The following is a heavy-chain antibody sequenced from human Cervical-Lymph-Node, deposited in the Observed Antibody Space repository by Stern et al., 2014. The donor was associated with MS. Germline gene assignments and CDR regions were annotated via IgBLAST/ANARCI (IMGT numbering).Heavy chain of an antibody. J-gene: IGHJ5*02. D-gene: IGHD2-2*01. CDR2: IYYSGST. V-gene: IGHV4-30-4*01. CDR3: ASANCSSTSCPNWFDP. CDR1: GGSISRGDYY. Sequence: VQLEESGPGLVKPSQTLSLTCTVSGGSISRGDYYWSWIRQPPGKGLEWIGYIYYSGSTYYNPSLKSRVTISVDTSKNQFSLKLSSVTAADTAVYYCASANCSSTSCPNWFDPWGQGTLVTVSS.